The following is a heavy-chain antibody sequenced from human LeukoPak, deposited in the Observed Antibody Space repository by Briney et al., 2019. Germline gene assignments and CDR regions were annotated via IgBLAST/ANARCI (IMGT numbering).Heavy chain of an antibody. CDR2: INHSGST. Sequence: SETLSLTCAVYGGSFSGYYWSWIRQPPGKGLEWIGEINHSGSTNYNPSLKSRVTISVDTSKNQFSLKVTSVTAAVTAVYYCARGHDGVVGWFAPWGRGTLVTVSS. CDR1: GGSFSGYY. D-gene: IGHD2-15*01. CDR3: ARGHDGVVGWFAP. V-gene: IGHV4-34*01. J-gene: IGHJ5*02.